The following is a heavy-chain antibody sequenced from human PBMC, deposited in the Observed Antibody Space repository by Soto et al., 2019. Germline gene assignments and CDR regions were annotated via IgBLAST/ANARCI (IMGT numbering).Heavy chain of an antibody. CDR1: GGSFSGYY. CDR2: INHSGST. Sequence: QVQLQQWGAGLLKPSETLSLTCAVYGGSFSGYYWSWIRQPPGQGLEWMGEINHSGSTNYNPSLKSRVTISLDASKNQFSLKLSSVTAADTAVYYCARAKQILRGWYFGYWGQGTLVTVSS. D-gene: IGHD6-19*01. J-gene: IGHJ4*02. CDR3: ARAKQILRGWYFGY. V-gene: IGHV4-34*01.